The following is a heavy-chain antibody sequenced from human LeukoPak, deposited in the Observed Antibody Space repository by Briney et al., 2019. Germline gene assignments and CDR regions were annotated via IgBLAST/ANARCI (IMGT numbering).Heavy chain of an antibody. CDR1: GFTVSSNY. D-gene: IGHD6-13*01. J-gene: IGHJ4*02. CDR2: IYSGGST. Sequence: GGSLRLSCAASGFTVSSNYMSWVRQAPGKGLEWVSVIYSGGSTYYADSVKGRFTTSRDNSKNTLYLQMNSLRAEDTAVYYCARVSGGSSWYLYYFDYWGQGTLVTVSS. V-gene: IGHV3-66*01. CDR3: ARVSGGSSWYLYYFDY.